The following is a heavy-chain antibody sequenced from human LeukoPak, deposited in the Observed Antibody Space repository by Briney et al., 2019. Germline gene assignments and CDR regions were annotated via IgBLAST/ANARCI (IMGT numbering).Heavy chain of an antibody. CDR2: IYHSGST. CDR1: GGSISSGGYS. V-gene: IGHV4-30-2*01. CDR3: ARGPGAVADY. Sequence: SETLSLTCAVSGGSISSGGYSWSWIRQPPGKGLEWIGYIYHSGSTNYNPSLKSRVTISVDTSKNQFSLKLSSVTAADTAVYYCARGPGAVADYWGQGTLVTVSS. J-gene: IGHJ4*02. D-gene: IGHD6-19*01.